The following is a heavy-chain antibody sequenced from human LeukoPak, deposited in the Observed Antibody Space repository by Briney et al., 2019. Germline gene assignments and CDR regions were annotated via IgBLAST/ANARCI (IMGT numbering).Heavy chain of an antibody. CDR1: GDSVSSDAYY. Sequence: SETLSLTCAVSGDSVSSDAYYWHWIRRSPRKGLEWVGFVYYSGRTKYNPSLKSRVTMSIDTSKNQVSLSLRSVTAADTAMYFCVREASTSYYDSSGYYRQTETFDVWGLGTMVTVSS. D-gene: IGHD3-22*01. CDR2: VYYSGRT. V-gene: IGHV4-61*08. CDR3: VREASTSYYDSSGYYRQTETFDV. J-gene: IGHJ3*01.